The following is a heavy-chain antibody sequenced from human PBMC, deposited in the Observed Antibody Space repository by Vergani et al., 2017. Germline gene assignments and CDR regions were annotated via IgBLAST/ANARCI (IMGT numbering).Heavy chain of an antibody. CDR2: SIPIFGTE. V-gene: IGHV1-69*01. CDR3: ASVRMHCSRTSCRKGRMTYYYYYYMDV. CDR1: GGTFSSYA. J-gene: IGHJ6*03. D-gene: IGHD2-2*01. Sequence: QVQLVQSGAEVTNPGSSVKVSCKASGGTFSSYAISWVRQAPGQGLEWMGGSIPIFGTENYAQTFQGRVPITADESTGTAYMELSNLRSEDTAVYYCASVRMHCSRTSCRKGRMTYYYYYYMDVWGEGTTVTVSS.